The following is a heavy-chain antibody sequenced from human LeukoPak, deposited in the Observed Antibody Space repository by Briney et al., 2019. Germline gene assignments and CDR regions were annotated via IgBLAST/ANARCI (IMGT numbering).Heavy chain of an antibody. Sequence: SETLSLTCTVPGGSISSSSYYWGWIRQPPGKGLEWIGSIYYSGSTYYNPSLKSRVTISVDTSKNQFSLKLSSVTAADTAVYYCARWVTMIVDAFDIWGQGTMVTVSS. CDR1: GGSISSSSYY. D-gene: IGHD3-22*01. CDR2: IYYSGST. V-gene: IGHV4-39*01. CDR3: ARWVTMIVDAFDI. J-gene: IGHJ3*02.